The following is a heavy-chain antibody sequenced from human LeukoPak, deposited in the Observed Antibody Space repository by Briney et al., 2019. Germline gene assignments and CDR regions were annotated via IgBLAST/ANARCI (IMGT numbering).Heavy chain of an antibody. Sequence: ASVKVSCKASGYTFTGYYMHWVRQAPGQGLEWMGWINPNSGGTNYAQKFHGRVTMTRDTSISTAYMELSRLRSDDTAVYYCARGGYSYGFWGPYNWFDPWGQGTLVTVSP. D-gene: IGHD5-18*01. CDR2: INPNSGGT. CDR1: GYTFTGYY. V-gene: IGHV1-2*02. CDR3: ARGGYSYGFWGPYNWFDP. J-gene: IGHJ5*02.